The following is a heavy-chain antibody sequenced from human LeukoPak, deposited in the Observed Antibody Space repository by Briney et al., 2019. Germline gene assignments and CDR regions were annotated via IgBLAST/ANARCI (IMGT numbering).Heavy chain of an antibody. D-gene: IGHD5-24*01. Sequence: SETLSLTCTVSGVSIGSYYWSWIRQPPGKGLEWIGYIYYSGSTNYNPSLKSRVTISVDTSKNQFSLKLSSVTAADTAVYYCARRERWLQYDAFDIWGQGTMVTVSS. CDR3: ARRERWLQYDAFDI. CDR1: GVSIGSYY. V-gene: IGHV4-59*08. J-gene: IGHJ3*02. CDR2: IYYSGST.